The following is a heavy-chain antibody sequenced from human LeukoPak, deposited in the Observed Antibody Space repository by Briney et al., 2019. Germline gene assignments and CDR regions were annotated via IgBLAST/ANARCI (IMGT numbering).Heavy chain of an antibody. V-gene: IGHV1-69*01. CDR1: GGTFSSYA. D-gene: IGHD6-6*01. Sequence: ASVKVSCKASGGTFSSYAISWVRQAPGQGLEWMGGIIPIFGTANYAQKFQGRVTITADESTSTAYMELSSLRSEDTAVYYCALRPLRIAAGGWDYWGQGTLVTVSS. CDR2: IIPIFGTA. CDR3: ALRPLRIAAGGWDY. J-gene: IGHJ4*02.